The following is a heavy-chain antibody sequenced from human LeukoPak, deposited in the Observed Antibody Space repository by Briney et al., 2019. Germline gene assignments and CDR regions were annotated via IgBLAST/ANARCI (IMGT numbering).Heavy chain of an antibody. CDR3: AKDPHKYYYDSSGYYYYFDY. CDR2: ISGSDGGT. V-gene: IGHV3-23*01. J-gene: IGHJ4*02. CDR1: GFTFSSYA. Sequence: GGSLRLSCAASGFTFSSYAMSWVRQAPGKGLEWVSVISGSDGGTYYADSVKGRFTISRDNSKKTLYLQMNSLRAEDTAVYYCAKDPHKYYYDSSGYYYYFDYWGQGTLVTVSS. D-gene: IGHD3-22*01.